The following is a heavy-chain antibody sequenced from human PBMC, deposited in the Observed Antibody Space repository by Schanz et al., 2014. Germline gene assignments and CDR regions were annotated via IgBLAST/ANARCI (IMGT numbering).Heavy chain of an antibody. V-gene: IGHV3-74*02. Sequence: EVQLVESGGGLVQPGGSLRLSCAASGFTFSVYWMHWVRQPPGKGLVSVSRISGDGTTTSYADSVKGRFTISRENAKSSLYLQMDHLRVEDTAAYYCAGAAVGFIVDAFDLWGRGTMVIVSS. D-gene: IGHD6-19*01. CDR1: GFTFSVYW. CDR2: ISGDGTTT. CDR3: AGAAVGFIVDAFDL. J-gene: IGHJ3*01.